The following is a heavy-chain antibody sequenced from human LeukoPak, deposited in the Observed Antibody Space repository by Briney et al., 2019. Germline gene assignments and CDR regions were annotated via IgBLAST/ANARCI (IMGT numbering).Heavy chain of an antibody. CDR1: GFTFSSYE. J-gene: IGHJ6*02. V-gene: IGHV3-48*03. CDR3: AREVAVAETSYAMDV. Sequence: SGGSLRLSCAASGFTFSSYEMNWVRQAPGKGLEWVSYISSSGSTIYNADSVKGRFTISRDNAKNSLYLQMNSLRAEDTAVYYCAREVAVAETSYAMDVWGQGTTVTVSS. CDR2: ISSSGSTI. D-gene: IGHD6-13*01.